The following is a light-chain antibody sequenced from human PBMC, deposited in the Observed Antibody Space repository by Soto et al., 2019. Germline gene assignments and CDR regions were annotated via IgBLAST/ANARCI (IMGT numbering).Light chain of an antibody. CDR3: CSYAGGYTHAV. CDR2: GVS. J-gene: IGLJ7*01. Sequence: QSVLTQPRSVSGPPGQSVSISCSGTSSDVGTYNYVSWYQQHPGKAPKLMIYGVSKRPSGVPDRFSGSKSGNTASLTISGLQAEDEADYYCCSYAGGYTHAVFGGGTQLTVL. CDR1: SSDVGTYNY. V-gene: IGLV2-11*01.